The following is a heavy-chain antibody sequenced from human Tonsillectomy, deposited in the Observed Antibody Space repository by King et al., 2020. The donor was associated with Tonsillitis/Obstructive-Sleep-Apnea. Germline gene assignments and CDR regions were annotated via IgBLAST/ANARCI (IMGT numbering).Heavy chain of an antibody. D-gene: IGHD3-10*01. J-gene: IGHJ6*03. Sequence: VQLQQWGAGLLKASETLSLTCAVYSGSFSGYSWSWIRQPPGKGLEWMGEINYGGSASYNPSLKSRATIPRDTPKKQFSLRLSSVTAADTAVYYCARVASGISLYHYYYMDVWGTGTTVTVSS. CDR2: INYGGSA. CDR1: SGSFSGYS. CDR3: ARVASGISLYHYYYMDV. V-gene: IGHV4-34*01.